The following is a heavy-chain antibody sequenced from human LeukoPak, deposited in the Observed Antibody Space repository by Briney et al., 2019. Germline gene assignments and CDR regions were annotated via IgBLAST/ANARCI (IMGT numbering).Heavy chain of an antibody. CDR1: GFAFSNYG. CDR2: IWYDGGSQK. CDR3: AKDKGAVTGTFDY. Sequence: PGRSLRLSCEASGFAFSNYGMHWVRQAPGKGLEWVAVIWYDGGSQKYYADSVKGRFTISRDNSKNTLYLQMNSLRAEDTAVYYCAKDKGAVTGTFDYWGQGTLVTVSS. J-gene: IGHJ4*02. V-gene: IGHV3-33*06. D-gene: IGHD1-14*01.